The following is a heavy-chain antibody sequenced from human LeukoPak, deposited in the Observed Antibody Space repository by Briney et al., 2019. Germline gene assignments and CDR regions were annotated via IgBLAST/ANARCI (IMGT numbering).Heavy chain of an antibody. CDR2: IKQDGSEK. J-gene: IGHJ4*02. V-gene: IGHV3-7*01. CDR1: GFTFSSYW. Sequence: GGSLRLSCAASGFTFSSYWMSWVRQAPGKGLEWVANIKQDGSEKYYVDSVKGRFTISRDNSKNTLYLQMNSLRAEDTAVYYCAKLGAAAGHDYWGQGTLVTVSS. CDR3: AKLGAAAGHDY. D-gene: IGHD6-13*01.